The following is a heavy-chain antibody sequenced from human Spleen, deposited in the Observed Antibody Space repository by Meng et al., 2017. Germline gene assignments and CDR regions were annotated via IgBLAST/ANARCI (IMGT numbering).Heavy chain of an antibody. CDR1: GFTFSSYA. CDR2: ISYDGSNK. J-gene: IGHJ4*02. V-gene: IGHV3-30*04. Sequence: GESLKISCVASGFTFSSYAMTWVRQAPEKGLEWVAVISYDGSNKYYADSVKGRFTISRDNAKNSLYLQMNSLRAEDTAVYYCAKVAEEWELLHFDYWGQGTLVTVSS. CDR3: AKVAEEWELLHFDY. D-gene: IGHD1-26*01.